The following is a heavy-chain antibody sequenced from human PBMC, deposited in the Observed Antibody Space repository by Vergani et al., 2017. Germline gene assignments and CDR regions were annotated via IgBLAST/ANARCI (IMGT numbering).Heavy chain of an antibody. CDR1: GFTFSSYA. J-gene: IGHJ6*03. Sequence: EVQLLESGGGLVQPGESLRLSCAASGFTFSSYAMSWVRQAPGKGLEWVSGISGSGGSTYYADSVKGRFTISRDNSKNTLYLQMNSLRAEDTAVYYCASLKGYSGYEDDYYMDVWGNGTTVTVSS. V-gene: IGHV3-23*01. CDR2: ISGSGGST. D-gene: IGHD5-12*01. CDR3: ASLKGYSGYEDDYYMDV.